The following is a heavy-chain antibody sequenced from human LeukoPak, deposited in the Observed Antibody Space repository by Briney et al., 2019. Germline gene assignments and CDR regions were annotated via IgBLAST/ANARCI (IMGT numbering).Heavy chain of an antibody. CDR3: ARAGNGYYYFDY. V-gene: IGHV3-53*05. CDR2: IYSGGST. CDR1: GFTVSSNY. J-gene: IGHJ4*02. D-gene: IGHD5-24*01. Sequence: GGSLRLSCAASGFTVSSNYMSWVRQAPGKGLEWVSVIYSGGSTYYADSVKGRFTISRDNSKNTLYLQMNSLRVEDTAVYYCARAGNGYYYFDYWGQGTLVTVSS.